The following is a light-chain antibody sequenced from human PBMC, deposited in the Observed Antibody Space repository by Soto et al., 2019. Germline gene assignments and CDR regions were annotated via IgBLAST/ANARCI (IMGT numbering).Light chain of an antibody. Sequence: QSALTQPASVSGSPGQSITISFTGTSSDVGGYNYVSWYQQQPGKAPKLMIYDVTNRPSGVSSRCSGSKSGSTASLTISGLQAEDEADFYCSSYTTSGTLVFGTGTKVAVL. V-gene: IGLV2-14*01. CDR2: DVT. CDR1: SSDVGGYNY. CDR3: SSYTTSGTLV. J-gene: IGLJ1*01.